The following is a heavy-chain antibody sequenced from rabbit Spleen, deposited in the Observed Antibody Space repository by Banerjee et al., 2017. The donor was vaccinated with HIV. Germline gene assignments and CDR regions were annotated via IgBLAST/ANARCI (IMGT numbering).Heavy chain of an antibody. D-gene: IGHD1-1*01. Sequence: QEQLEESGGGLVKPEGSLTLTCKASGVSFSDKDVMCWVRQAPGKGLEWIACINMITSKSVYASWAKGRFIMSSHNAQNTLYLQLNSLTAADTATYFCVRGASNSGYYSLWGQGTLVTVS. V-gene: IGHV1S45*01. J-gene: IGHJ4*01. CDR2: INMITSKS. CDR1: GVSFSDKDV. CDR3: VRGASNSGYYSL.